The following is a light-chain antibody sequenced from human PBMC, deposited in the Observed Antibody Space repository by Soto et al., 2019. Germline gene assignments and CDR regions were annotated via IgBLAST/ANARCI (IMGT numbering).Light chain of an antibody. CDR3: QQYDSYPYT. J-gene: IGKJ2*01. CDR2: DAS. V-gene: IGKV1-5*01. CDR1: QSINTW. Sequence: DMQMTQSPSTLSTSVGDRVTITCRASQSINTWLAWYQQKPGKAPKFLIYDASTLESGVPSRFSGSGSGTEFTLTISSLQPDDFATYYCQQYDSYPYTFGQGTKVDIK.